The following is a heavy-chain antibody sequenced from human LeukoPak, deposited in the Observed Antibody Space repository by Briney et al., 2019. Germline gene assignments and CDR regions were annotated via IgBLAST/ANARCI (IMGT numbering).Heavy chain of an antibody. Sequence: SETLSLTCAVYGGPFSGYYWSWIRQPPGKGLEWIGEINHSGSTNYNPYLKSRVTISVDTSKNQFSLKLSSVTAADTAVYYCARRAWLLSDYFDYWGQGTLVTVSS. CDR3: ARRAWLLSDYFDY. D-gene: IGHD5-24*01. J-gene: IGHJ4*02. CDR1: GGPFSGYY. CDR2: INHSGST. V-gene: IGHV4-34*01.